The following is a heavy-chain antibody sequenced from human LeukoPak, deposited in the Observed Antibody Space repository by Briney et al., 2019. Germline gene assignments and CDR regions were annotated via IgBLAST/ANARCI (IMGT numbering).Heavy chain of an antibody. V-gene: IGHV4-59*11. CDR3: ARDFLECSRASCLNWFDP. J-gene: IGHJ5*02. CDR2: IHYSGST. D-gene: IGHD2-2*01. Sequence: PSETLSLTCTVSGGSISSHFCTWIRPPPAKGLEGIGYIHYSGSTNYNPTLKSRVSISVDTSKNEFSLKSSSVTAADTAVYYCARDFLECSRASCLNWFDPWGQGTLVTVSS. CDR1: GGSISSHF.